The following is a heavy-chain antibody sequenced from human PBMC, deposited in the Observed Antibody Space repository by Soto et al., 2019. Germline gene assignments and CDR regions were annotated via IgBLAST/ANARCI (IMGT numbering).Heavy chain of an antibody. J-gene: IGHJ3*02. CDR1: GYTFNTYG. V-gene: IGHV1-18*01. D-gene: IGHD2-15*01. CDR2: INAYNGNR. CDR3: ARGRDRVADI. Sequence: QVHLVQSGPEVKKPGASVKVSCKASGYTFNTYGITWVRQAPGQGLEWMAWINAYNGNRIYAQNCQGRGTVTTDTSTSAAYIELMSLTSDDTAVYFCARGRDRVADIWGLGTMVTVSS.